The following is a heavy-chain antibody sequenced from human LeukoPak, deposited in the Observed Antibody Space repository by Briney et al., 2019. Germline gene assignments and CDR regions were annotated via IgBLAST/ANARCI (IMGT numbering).Heavy chain of an antibody. D-gene: IGHD2-2*01. J-gene: IGHJ4*02. Sequence: SETLSLTCAVSGGAFSNYFWTWIRQPPGKGLEWIAEINDSGSTNSNPSLRGRVAISLDTSKNQFSLRLTSVTAADTAVYYCARGQYCSTTTCYSARRYFDFWGQGTLVTVSS. V-gene: IGHV4-34*01. CDR1: GGAFSNYF. CDR2: INDSGST. CDR3: ARGQYCSTTTCYSARRYFDF.